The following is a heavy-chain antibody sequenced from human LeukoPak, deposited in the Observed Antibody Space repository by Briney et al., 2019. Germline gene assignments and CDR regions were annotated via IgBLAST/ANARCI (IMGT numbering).Heavy chain of an antibody. V-gene: IGHV3-21*04. Sequence: GGSLRLSCAASAFSLDAYNMNWVRQAPGKGLEWVSSISYTGTYIYYADSVKGRFTISRDNAQNSLYLQMNSLRAEDTAIYYCVRDRGTYRPIDYWGQGTLVTVSS. CDR2: ISYTGTYI. J-gene: IGHJ4*02. CDR1: AFSLDAYN. CDR3: VRDRGTYRPIDY. D-gene: IGHD1-26*01.